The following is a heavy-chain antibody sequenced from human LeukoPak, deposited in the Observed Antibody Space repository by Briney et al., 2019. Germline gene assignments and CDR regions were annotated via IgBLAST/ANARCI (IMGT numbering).Heavy chain of an antibody. Sequence: ASVKVSCKASGYTFIGYYVHWVRQAPGQGLEWMGWINSKSGGTNYAQKFQGRVAMTRDTSISTAYMELSRLRSGDTAVYYCARGGDYYDSSGYYDDAFDIWSQGTMVTVSS. CDR2: INSKSGGT. V-gene: IGHV1-2*02. CDR3: ARGGDYYDSSGYYDDAFDI. D-gene: IGHD3-22*01. J-gene: IGHJ3*02. CDR1: GYTFIGYY.